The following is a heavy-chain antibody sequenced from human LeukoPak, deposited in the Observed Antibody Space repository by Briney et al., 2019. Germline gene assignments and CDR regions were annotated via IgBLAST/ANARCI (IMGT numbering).Heavy chain of an antibody. J-gene: IGHJ4*02. Sequence: GASVKVSCKASGYTFTSFGISWMRQAPGQGLEWMGWISAYNGNTNYAQKLQGRVTMTTDTSTSTAYMELRSLRSDDTAVYYCARSNNHSSWFGESHIDYWGQGTLVTVSS. CDR3: ARSNNHSSWFGESHIDY. V-gene: IGHV1-18*01. CDR2: ISAYNGNT. D-gene: IGHD3-10*01. CDR1: GYTFTSFG.